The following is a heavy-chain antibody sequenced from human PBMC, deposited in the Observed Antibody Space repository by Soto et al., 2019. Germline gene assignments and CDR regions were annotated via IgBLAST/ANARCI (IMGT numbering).Heavy chain of an antibody. J-gene: IGHJ3*02. D-gene: IGHD2-15*01. CDR3: AGYCSGGSCYSGPMTAFDI. CDR1: GGTFSSYA. CDR2: IIPIFGTA. V-gene: IGHV1-69*13. Sequence: GASVKVSCQASGGTFSSYAISWVRQAPGQGLEWMGGIIPIFGTANYAQKFQGRVTITADESTSTAYMELSSLRSEDTAVYYCAGYCSGGSCYSGPMTAFDIWGQGTMVTVSS.